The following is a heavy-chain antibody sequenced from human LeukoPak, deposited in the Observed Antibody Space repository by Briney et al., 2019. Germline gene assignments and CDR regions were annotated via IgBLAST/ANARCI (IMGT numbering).Heavy chain of an antibody. J-gene: IGHJ5*02. CDR2: IYYSGST. D-gene: IGHD4-23*01. V-gene: IGHV4-39*07. CDR3: AREVTFANWFDP. Sequence: SETLSLTCTVSGGSISSSSYYWGWIRQPPGKGLEWIGSIYYSGSTYYNPSLKSRVTISVDTSKNQFSLKLSSVTAADTAVYYCAREVTFANWFDPWGQGTLVTVSS. CDR1: GGSISSSSYY.